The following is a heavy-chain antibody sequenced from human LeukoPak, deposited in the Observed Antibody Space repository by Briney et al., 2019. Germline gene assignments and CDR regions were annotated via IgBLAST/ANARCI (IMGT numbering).Heavy chain of an antibody. J-gene: IGHJ4*02. Sequence: SETLSLTCTVPGGSVSSGNYDWNWIRQPPGKALEWIGCIYFSGTTNYNPSLKSRVSISVDTSKNQFSLKLSSVTAADTAVYYCARQFAYWGQGTLVTVSS. CDR3: ARQFAY. CDR2: IYFSGTT. V-gene: IGHV4-61*01. CDR1: GGSVSSGNYD.